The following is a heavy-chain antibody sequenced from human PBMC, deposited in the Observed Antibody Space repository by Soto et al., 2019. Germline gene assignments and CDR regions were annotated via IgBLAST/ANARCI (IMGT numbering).Heavy chain of an antibody. Sequence: EVQLVESGGGLVQPGGSLRLSCAVSGFTFSSDWMHWVRQAPGKGLVWVSRINSDGSSTSYADSVKGRFTISRDNAKHTLWLQRNSLRAEDTAGYYCASTVVTGYWGQGTLVTVSA. D-gene: IGHD2-15*01. CDR2: INSDGSST. CDR3: ASTVVTGY. V-gene: IGHV3-74*01. CDR1: GFTFSSDW. J-gene: IGHJ4*02.